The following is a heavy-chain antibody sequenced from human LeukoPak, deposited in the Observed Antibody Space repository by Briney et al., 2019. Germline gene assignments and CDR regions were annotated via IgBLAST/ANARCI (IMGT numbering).Heavy chain of an antibody. CDR2: IYTSGST. Sequence: SETLSLTCTVSGGSISSYYWSWIRQPAGKGLEWLGRIYTSGSTNYNPSLKSRVTMSVDTSKSQFSLKLSSVTAADTAVYYCARDQGYGLNYYYYYGMDVWGQGTTVTVSS. CDR1: GGSISSYY. D-gene: IGHD5-12*01. V-gene: IGHV4-4*07. J-gene: IGHJ6*02. CDR3: ARDQGYGLNYYYYYGMDV.